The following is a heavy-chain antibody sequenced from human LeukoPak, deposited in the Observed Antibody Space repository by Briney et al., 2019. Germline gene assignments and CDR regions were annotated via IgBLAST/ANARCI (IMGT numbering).Heavy chain of an antibody. D-gene: IGHD3-10*01. CDR2: IYYTGST. V-gene: IGHV4-59*01. J-gene: IGHJ4*02. CDR3: ARRYGSGSSGTFDY. Sequence: PSETLSLTCTVSGGSISNYYWNWLRQPPGKGLEWLGYIYYTGSTNYNPSLKGRVTMSVDTSKNQFSLKLSSVTAADTAVYYCARRYGSGSSGTFDYWGQGTLVTVSS. CDR1: GGSISNYY.